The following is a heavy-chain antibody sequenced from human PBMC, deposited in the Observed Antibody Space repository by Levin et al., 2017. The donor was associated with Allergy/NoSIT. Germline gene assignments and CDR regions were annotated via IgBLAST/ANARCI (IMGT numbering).Heavy chain of an antibody. CDR2: INAGNVNI. J-gene: IGHJ4*02. Sequence: ASVKVSCKASGYTFTSYAMHWVRQAPGQRLEWMGWINAGNVNIIFFSIFPFLFTITRDTSASTAYMELSSLRSEDTAVYYCARDLVGLGYCSSTIFSSGFSYWGQGTLVTVSS. V-gene: IGHV1-3*01. D-gene: IGHD2-2*01. CDR1: GYTFTSYA. CDR3: ARDLVGLGYCSSTIFSSGFSY.